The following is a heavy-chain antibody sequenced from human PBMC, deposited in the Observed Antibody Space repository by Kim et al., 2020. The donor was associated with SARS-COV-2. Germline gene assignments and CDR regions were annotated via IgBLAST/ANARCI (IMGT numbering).Heavy chain of an antibody. V-gene: IGHV3-23*01. J-gene: IGHJ4*02. CDR2: ISWDGTRT. CDR3: AKGVINSGFDY. D-gene: IGHD1-26*01. Sequence: GGSLRLSCVASGFTFSTSPMGWVRQAPGKGLEWVSRISWDGTRTYYADSVKGRVIMSSDKSKNMVYLHLNRRRVEDTAVYYCAKGVINSGFDYWGQGTQV. CDR1: GFTFSTSP.